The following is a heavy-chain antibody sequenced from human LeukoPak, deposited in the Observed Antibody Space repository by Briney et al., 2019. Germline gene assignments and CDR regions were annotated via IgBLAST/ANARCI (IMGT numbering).Heavy chain of an antibody. Sequence: SGGSLRLSRAASGFTFSSYAMSWVRQAPGKGLEWVSAISGSGGSTYYAPSVKGRFTISRDNSKNTLYLQMNSLRAEDTALYYCAKEGVVVTATRYYFDFWGQGTLVTVSS. D-gene: IGHD2-15*01. CDR1: GFTFSSYA. CDR3: AKEGVVVTATRYYFDF. V-gene: IGHV3-23*01. CDR2: ISGSGGST. J-gene: IGHJ4*02.